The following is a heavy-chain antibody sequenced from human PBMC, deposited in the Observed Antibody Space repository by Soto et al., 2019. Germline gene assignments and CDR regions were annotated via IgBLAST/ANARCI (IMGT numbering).Heavy chain of an antibody. CDR2: IIPILGIA. Sequence: QVQLVQSGAEVKKPGSSVKVSCKASGGTFSSYTISWVRQAPGQGLEWMGRIIPILGIANYAQKFQGRVTITAEKSTTTAYMELSSLRSEDTAVYYCARGHCYSYHWFDPWGQGTLVTVSS. D-gene: IGHD2-21*02. V-gene: IGHV1-69*02. CDR3: ARGHCYSYHWFDP. J-gene: IGHJ5*02. CDR1: GGTFSSYT.